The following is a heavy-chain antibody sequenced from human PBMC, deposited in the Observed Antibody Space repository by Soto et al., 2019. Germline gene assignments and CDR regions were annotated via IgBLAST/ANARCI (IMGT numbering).Heavy chain of an antibody. D-gene: IGHD3-3*01. Sequence: PGGSLRLSCAASGFTFSSYAMSWVRQAPEKGLEWVSAISGSGGSTYYADSVKGRFTISRDNSKNTLYLQMNSPRAEDTAVYYCAKEDDFWSGYPQTTNDDYWGQGTLVTVSS. CDR1: GFTFSSYA. V-gene: IGHV3-23*01. CDR2: ISGSGGST. CDR3: AKEDDFWSGYPQTTNDDY. J-gene: IGHJ4*02.